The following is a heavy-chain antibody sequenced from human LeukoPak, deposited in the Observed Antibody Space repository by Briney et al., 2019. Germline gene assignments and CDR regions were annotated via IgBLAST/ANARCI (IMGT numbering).Heavy chain of an antibody. CDR2: ISGSGGST. D-gene: IGHD2-2*01. Sequence: GGSLRLSCAASGFTFSSYAMSWVRQAPGKGLEWVSAISGSGGSTYYADSVKGRFTISRDNSKNTLYLQMSSLRAEDTAVYYCAASLPNIVVVPAAKGPFGSWGQGTLVTVSS. J-gene: IGHJ5*02. V-gene: IGHV3-23*01. CDR1: GFTFSSYA. CDR3: AASLPNIVVVPAAKGPFGS.